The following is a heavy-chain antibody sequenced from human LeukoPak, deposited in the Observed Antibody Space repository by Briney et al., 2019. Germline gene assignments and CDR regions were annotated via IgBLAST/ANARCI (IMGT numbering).Heavy chain of an antibody. V-gene: IGHV4-4*07. D-gene: IGHD3-16*02. J-gene: IGHJ1*01. CDR2: IYATGTT. CDR1: GGSISGYF. CDR3: AREGGGSNRCLD. Sequence: PSETLSFTCTVSGGSISGYFWSWIRQPAGKGLEWIGRIYATGTTNYNPSLKSRVTMSVDTSKNQFSLNLTSVTAADTAVYYCAREGGGSNRCLDWGQGTLVTVSS.